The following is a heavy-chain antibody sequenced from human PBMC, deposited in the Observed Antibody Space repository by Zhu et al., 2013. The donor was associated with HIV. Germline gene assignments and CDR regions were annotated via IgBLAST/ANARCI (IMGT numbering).Heavy chain of an antibody. CDR1: GYTFTSYD. Sequence: QVQLVQSGAEVKKPGASVKVSCKASGYTFTSYDINWVRQATGQGLEWMGWMNPNSGNTGYAQKFQGRVTMTRNTSISTAYMELSSLRSEDTAVYYCARVWAYCGGDCYLYYFVLLGPREPVGHRLL. J-gene: IGHJ4*02. CDR3: ARVWAYCGGDCYLYYFVL. CDR2: MNPNSGNT. D-gene: IGHD2-21*02. V-gene: IGHV1-8*01.